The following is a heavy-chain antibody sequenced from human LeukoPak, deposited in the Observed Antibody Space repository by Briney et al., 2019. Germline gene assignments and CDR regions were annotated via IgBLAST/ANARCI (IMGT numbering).Heavy chain of an antibody. CDR3: VREIVSAVAGNFDY. V-gene: IGHV3-48*03. Sequence: PGRSVTLFCAASGLNFRIYEMNWVRHAPGNRRAWVSYISNTDETRPFADSVKGRFTLSRDNAKNSLHLEMNNLRADDTAVYYCVREIVSAVAGNFDYWGQGTLVSVSS. J-gene: IGHJ4*02. CDR1: GLNFRIYE. D-gene: IGHD6-19*01. CDR2: ISNTDETR.